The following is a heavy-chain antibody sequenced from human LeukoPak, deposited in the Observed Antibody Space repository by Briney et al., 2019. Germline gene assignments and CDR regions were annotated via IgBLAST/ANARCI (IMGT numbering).Heavy chain of an antibody. Sequence: PSETLSLTCTVSGGSISSYYWSWIRQPPGKGLEWIGHIYYSGSTNYNPSLKSRVTISVDTSKNQFSLKLSSVTAADTAVYYCATANILTGYYRFDYRGQGTLVTVSS. CDR2: IYYSGST. V-gene: IGHV4-59*08. D-gene: IGHD3-9*01. CDR3: ATANILTGYYRFDY. CDR1: GGSISSYY. J-gene: IGHJ4*02.